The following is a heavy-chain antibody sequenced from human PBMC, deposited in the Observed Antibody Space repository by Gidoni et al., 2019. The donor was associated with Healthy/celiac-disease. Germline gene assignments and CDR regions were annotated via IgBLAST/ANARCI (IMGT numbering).Heavy chain of an antibody. Sequence: EVQLVESGGGLVQPGRSLRLSCTGSGFTFGAYAMSWFRQAPGKGLEWVGFIRSKADGGTTEYAASVKGRFTISRDDSKSIAYLQMNSLKTEDTAVYYCTRTYYDSSGYYLVYALDIWGQGTMVTVSS. CDR1: GFTFGAYA. J-gene: IGHJ3*02. V-gene: IGHV3-49*03. CDR3: TRTYYDSSGYYLVYALDI. D-gene: IGHD3-22*01. CDR2: IRSKADGGTT.